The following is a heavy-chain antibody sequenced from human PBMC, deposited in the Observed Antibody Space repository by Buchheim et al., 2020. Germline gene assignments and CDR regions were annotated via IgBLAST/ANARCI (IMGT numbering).Heavy chain of an antibody. CDR1: GGSISSGGYY. D-gene: IGHD3-3*01. CDR3: ARADFWSGYPPQNWFDP. CDR2: IYYSGST. V-gene: IGHV4-31*03. Sequence: QVQLQESGPGLVKPSQTLSLTCTVSGGSISSGGYYWSWIRQHPGKGLEWIGYIYYSGSTYYNPSLKSRITIPVVPSKNQFSLKLSSVTAADTAVYYCARADFWSGYPPQNWFDPWGQGTL. J-gene: IGHJ5*02.